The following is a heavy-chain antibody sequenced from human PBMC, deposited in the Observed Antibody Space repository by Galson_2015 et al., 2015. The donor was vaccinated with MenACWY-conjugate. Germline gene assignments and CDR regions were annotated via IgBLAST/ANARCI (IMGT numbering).Heavy chain of an antibody. CDR3: AKRGSVGARDYFDY. J-gene: IGHJ4*02. CDR2: ISYDGSNK. Sequence: SLRLSCAASGFTFSSYGMHWVRQAPGKGLEWVAVISYDGSNKYYADSVKGRFTISRDNSKNTLYLQMNSLRAEDTAVYYCAKRGSVGARDYFDYWGQGTLVTVSS. D-gene: IGHD1-26*01. CDR1: GFTFSSYG. V-gene: IGHV3-30*18.